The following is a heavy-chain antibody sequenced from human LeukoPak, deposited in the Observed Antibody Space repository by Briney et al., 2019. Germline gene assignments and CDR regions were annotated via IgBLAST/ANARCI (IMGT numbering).Heavy chain of an antibody. CDR1: DDSISTYY. J-gene: IGHJ4*02. CDR2: IFHTGDT. CDR3: ARQPYRSGAYYFDH. V-gene: IGHV4-59*08. D-gene: IGHD2-15*01. Sequence: PSETLSLTCTVSDDSISTYYWSWTRQPPGKGLEWVAYIFHTGDTNYNPSLKGRVTISMDTSKNQFSLKLTSVTAVDTAVYYCARQPYRSGAYYFDHWGQGTLITVSS.